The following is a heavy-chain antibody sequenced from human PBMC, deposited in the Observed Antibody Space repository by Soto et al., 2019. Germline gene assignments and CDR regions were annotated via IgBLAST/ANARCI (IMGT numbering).Heavy chain of an antibody. CDR1: GYTFTGYH. D-gene: IGHD6-6*01. J-gene: IGHJ6*02. Sequence: QVQLVQSGAEVKKPGASVKVSCKASGYTFTGYHVNWVRQAPGQGPERMGVINPSGGSTSYTQRFQGRLTMTRDTSTSTVDMELSSQRSEDTAVYYCARRSSSHLYFYGMDVWGQGTTVTVSS. CDR2: INPSGGST. V-gene: IGHV1-46*01. CDR3: ARRSSSHLYFYGMDV.